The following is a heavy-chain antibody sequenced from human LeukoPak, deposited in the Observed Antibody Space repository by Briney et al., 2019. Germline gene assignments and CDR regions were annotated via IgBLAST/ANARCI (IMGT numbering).Heavy chain of an antibody. Sequence: SETLSLTCAVYGGSFSGYYWSWIRQPPGKGLGWIGEINHSGSTNYNPSLKSRVTISVDTSKNQFSLKLSSVTAADTAVYYCARGRGSSSVCFDLWGRGTLVTVSS. D-gene: IGHD6-6*01. CDR3: ARGRGSSSVCFDL. V-gene: IGHV4-34*01. CDR1: GGSFSGYY. J-gene: IGHJ2*01. CDR2: INHSGST.